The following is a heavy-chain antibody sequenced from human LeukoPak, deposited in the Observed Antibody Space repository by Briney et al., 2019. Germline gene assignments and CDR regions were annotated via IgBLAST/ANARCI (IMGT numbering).Heavy chain of an antibody. CDR2: MNPNSGNT. J-gene: IGHJ5*02. D-gene: IGHD2-15*01. CDR1: GYTFTSDD. CDR3: ARVGGYCSGGSCYSGHWFDP. Sequence: VASVKVSCKASGYTFTSDDINWVRQATGQGLEWMGWMNPNSGNTGYAQKFQGRVTMTRNTSISTAYMELSSLRSEDTAVYYCARVGGYCSGGSCYSGHWFDPWGQGTLVTVSS. V-gene: IGHV1-8*01.